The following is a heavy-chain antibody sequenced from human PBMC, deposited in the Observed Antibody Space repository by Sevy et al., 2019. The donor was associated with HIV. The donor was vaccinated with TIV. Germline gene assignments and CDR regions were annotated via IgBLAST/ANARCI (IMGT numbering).Heavy chain of an antibody. CDR3: ATSKLVRYYYYYYGMDV. CDR2: INPSGGST. V-gene: IGHV1-46*01. CDR1: GYTFTSYY. D-gene: IGHD6-6*01. Sequence: ASVKVSCKASGYTFTSYYMHWVRHAPGQGLEWMGVINPSGGSTSYAQKFQGRVTMTRDTSTSTVYMELSSLRSEDTAVYYCATSKLVRYYYYYYGMDVWGQGTTVTVSS. J-gene: IGHJ6*02.